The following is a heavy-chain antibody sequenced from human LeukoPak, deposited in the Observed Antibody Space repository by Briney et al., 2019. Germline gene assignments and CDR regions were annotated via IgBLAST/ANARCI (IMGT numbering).Heavy chain of an antibody. CDR1: GFTFSSNA. D-gene: IGHD5-12*01. J-gene: IGHJ4*02. V-gene: IGHV3-30*04. CDR2: ISYDGSNK. CDR3: ARSAAAGRIMATFDY. Sequence: GGSLRLSCAASGFTFSSNAMHWVRQAPGKGLEWVAIISYDGSNKYYADSVKGRFTISRDKSKNTLYLQMNSLRGEDTAVYYCARSAAAGRIMATFDYWGQGTLVTVSS.